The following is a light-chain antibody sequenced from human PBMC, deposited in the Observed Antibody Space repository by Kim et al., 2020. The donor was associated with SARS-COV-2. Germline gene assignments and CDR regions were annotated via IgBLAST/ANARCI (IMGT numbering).Light chain of an antibody. CDR2: EDT. CDR3: QAWDSSIVV. CDR1: KLGDKY. V-gene: IGLV3-1*01. J-gene: IGLJ2*01. Sequence: SYELTQPPSVSVSPGQTVSITCSGDKLGDKYACWYQQKPGQSPVMVIYEDTKRPSGIPERFSGPNSGNTATLTISGTQATDEADYHCQAWDSSIVV.